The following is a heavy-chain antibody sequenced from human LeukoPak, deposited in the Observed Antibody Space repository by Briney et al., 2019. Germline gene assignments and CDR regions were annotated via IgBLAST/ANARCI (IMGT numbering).Heavy chain of an antibody. CDR2: INSDGKTT. J-gene: IGHJ4*02. CDR3: ARDYPPD. CDR1: GSPFSNYA. Sequence: GGSLRLSCVASGSPFSNYAMSWVRQAPGKGLVWVSRINSDGKTTTYADSVKGRFTISRDNAKNTLYLQMNSLSAEDTAVYYCARDYPPDWGQGTLVTVSA. V-gene: IGHV3-74*01.